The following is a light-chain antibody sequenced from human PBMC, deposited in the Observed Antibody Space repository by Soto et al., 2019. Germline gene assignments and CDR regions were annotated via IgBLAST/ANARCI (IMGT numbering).Light chain of an antibody. CDR2: DAS. CDR1: QSISSW. Sequence: DIQMTQSPSTLSASVGDRVTITCRASQSISSWLAWYQQKPGKAPKLLIYDASSLESGVPSRFSGSGSGTEFTLTISRLQTDDFATYYCQQYNSYWTVGQGTKVEIK. J-gene: IGKJ1*01. CDR3: QQYNSYWT. V-gene: IGKV1-5*01.